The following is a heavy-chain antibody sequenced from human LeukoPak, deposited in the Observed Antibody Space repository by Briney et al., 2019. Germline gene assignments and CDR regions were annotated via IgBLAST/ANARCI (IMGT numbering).Heavy chain of an antibody. CDR1: GGYFRDYY. CDR2: INHSGST. D-gene: IGHD1-1*01. V-gene: IGHV4-34*01. J-gene: IGHJ5*02. Sequence: PSETLSLTCAVYGGYFRDYYWSWIRQPPGKGLEWIGEINHSGSTNYNPSLKSRVTVSVDTSKNQFSLKVSSVTAADTAVYYCARPAANFNWFDPWGQGTLVTVSS. CDR3: ARPAANFNWFDP.